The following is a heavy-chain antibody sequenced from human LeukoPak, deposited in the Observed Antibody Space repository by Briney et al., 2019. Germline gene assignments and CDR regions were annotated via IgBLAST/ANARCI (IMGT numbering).Heavy chain of an antibody. D-gene: IGHD3-3*01. V-gene: IGHV3-7*01. Sequence: GGSLRLSCAASGFTFSSYWMSWVRQAPGKGLEWVANIKQDGSEKYYVDSVKGRFTISRDNAKNSLYLQMNSLRAEDTAVYYCARMQDDFWSGYAYYFDYWGQGTLVTVSS. CDR3: ARMQDDFWSGYAYYFDY. CDR2: IKQDGSEK. J-gene: IGHJ4*02. CDR1: GFTFSSYW.